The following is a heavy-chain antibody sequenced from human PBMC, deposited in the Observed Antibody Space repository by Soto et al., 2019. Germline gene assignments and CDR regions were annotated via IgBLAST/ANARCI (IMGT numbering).Heavy chain of an antibody. CDR3: AILRADDRLDF. D-gene: IGHD2-15*01. V-gene: IGHV3-23*01. J-gene: IGHJ4*02. CDR2: ISGSGGST. Sequence: GESLKISCAASGFTFSSYAMSWVRQAPGKGLEWVSAISGSGGSTYYADSVKGRFTISRDNSKHTLYLQMNSLGAEDTSLYSCAILRADDRLDFWGQGTLVTVSS. CDR1: GFTFSSYA.